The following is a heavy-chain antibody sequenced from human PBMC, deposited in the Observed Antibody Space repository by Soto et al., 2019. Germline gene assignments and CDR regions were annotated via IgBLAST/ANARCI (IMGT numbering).Heavy chain of an antibody. CDR3: AGPYSGSPTDAFDI. V-gene: IGHV3-7*01. D-gene: IGHD1-26*01. CDR2: IKQDGCEK. J-gene: IGHJ3*02. Sequence: GGSLRLSCAASGFTFSSYWMSWVRQAPGKGLEWVANIKQDGCEKYYVDSVKGRFTISRDNAKNSLYLQMNSLRAEDTAVYYCAGPYSGSPTDAFDIWGQGTMVTVSS. CDR1: GFTFSSYW.